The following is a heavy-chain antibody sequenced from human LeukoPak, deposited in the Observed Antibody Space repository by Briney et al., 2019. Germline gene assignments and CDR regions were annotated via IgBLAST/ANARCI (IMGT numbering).Heavy chain of an antibody. J-gene: IGHJ4*02. CDR3: ARVGHSRLYYFDY. CDR2: IYYSGST. CDR1: GGSISSSSYY. D-gene: IGHD4-11*01. Sequence: SETLSLTCTVSGGSISSSSYYWGWIRQPPGKGLEWIGSIYYSGSTYYNPSLKSRVTISVDTSKNQFSLKLSSVTAADTAVYYCARVGHSRLYYFDYWGQGTLVTVSS. V-gene: IGHV4-39*07.